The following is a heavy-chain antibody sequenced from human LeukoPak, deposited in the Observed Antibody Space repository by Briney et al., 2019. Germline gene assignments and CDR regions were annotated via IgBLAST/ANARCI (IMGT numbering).Heavy chain of an antibody. CDR2: IIPILGIA. Sequence: ASVKVSCKASGYTFTSYYMHWVRQAPGQGLEWMGRIIPILGIANYAQKFQGRVTITADKSTSTAYMELSSLRSEDTAVYYCARGVDILTGYYRFWGQGTLVTVSS. D-gene: IGHD3-9*01. CDR3: ARGVDILTGYYRF. V-gene: IGHV1-69*04. J-gene: IGHJ4*02. CDR1: GYTFTSYY.